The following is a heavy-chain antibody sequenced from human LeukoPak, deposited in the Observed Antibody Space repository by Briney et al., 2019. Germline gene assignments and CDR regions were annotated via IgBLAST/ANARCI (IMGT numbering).Heavy chain of an antibody. J-gene: IGHJ3*01. Sequence: SETLSLTCAVYGGSFSGYYWSWIRQPPGKGLEWIGETSHSGSTNYNPSLESRVTISVDTSKKQFSLKLTSVTAADTAVYFCARKYCTTISCSYAFDVWGQGTMVTVSS. D-gene: IGHD2-8*01. CDR1: GGSFSGYY. CDR2: TSHSGST. V-gene: IGHV4-34*01. CDR3: ARKYCTTISCSYAFDV.